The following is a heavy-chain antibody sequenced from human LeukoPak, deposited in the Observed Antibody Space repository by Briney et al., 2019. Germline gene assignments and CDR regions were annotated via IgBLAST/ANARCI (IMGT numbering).Heavy chain of an antibody. J-gene: IGHJ4*02. CDR3: ANKGYGDYGVRDY. Sequence: PGRSLRLSCAASGFTFSSYGMHWVRQAPGKGLEWVAVISYDGSNKYYADSVKGRFTISRDNSKNTLYLQMNSLRAEDTAVYYCANKGYGDYGVRDYWGQGTLVTVSS. CDR1: GFTFSSYG. V-gene: IGHV3-30*18. CDR2: ISYDGSNK. D-gene: IGHD4-17*01.